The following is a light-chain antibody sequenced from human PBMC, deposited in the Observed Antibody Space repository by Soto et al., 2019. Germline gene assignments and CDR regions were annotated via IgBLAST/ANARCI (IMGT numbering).Light chain of an antibody. CDR1: LSVSSY. CDR3: QHYNSYSEA. J-gene: IGKJ1*01. CDR2: DAS. Sequence: EIVLTQSPATLSLSPGERATLSCRASLSVSSYLAWYQQKPGQAPRLLIYDASNRATGIPARFSGSGSGTDFTLTISSLQPDDFATYYCQHYNSYSEAFGQGTKVDIK. V-gene: IGKV3-11*01.